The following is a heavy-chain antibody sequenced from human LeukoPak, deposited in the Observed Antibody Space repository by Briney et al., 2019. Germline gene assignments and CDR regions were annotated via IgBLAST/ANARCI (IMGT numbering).Heavy chain of an antibody. CDR3: AKDRGSSSWLRY. J-gene: IGHJ4*02. CDR1: GFTFSSYA. CDR2: ISGSGGST. D-gene: IGHD6-13*01. Sequence: GGSLRLSCAASGFTFSSYAMSWVRQAPGKGLEWVSAISGSGGSTDYADSVKGRFTISRDNSKNTLYLQMNSLRAEDTAVYYCAKDRGSSSWLRYWGQGTLVTVSS. V-gene: IGHV3-23*01.